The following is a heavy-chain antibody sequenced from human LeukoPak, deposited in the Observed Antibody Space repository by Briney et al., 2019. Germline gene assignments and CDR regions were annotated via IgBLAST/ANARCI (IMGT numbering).Heavy chain of an antibody. J-gene: IGHJ4*02. CDR1: EYTFTGYY. D-gene: IGHD3-10*01. Sequence: ASVKVSCKASEYTFTGYYIHWVRQAPGQGLEWMGGIIPIFGTANYAQKFQGRVTITADESTSTAYMELSSLRSEDTAVYYCARDRGGHFGEFPHWGQGTLVTVSS. CDR3: ARDRGGHFGEFPH. V-gene: IGHV1-69*13. CDR2: IIPIFGTA.